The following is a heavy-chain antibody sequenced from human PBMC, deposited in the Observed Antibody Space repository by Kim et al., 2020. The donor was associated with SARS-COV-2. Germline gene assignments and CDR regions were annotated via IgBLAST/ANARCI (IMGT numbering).Heavy chain of an antibody. V-gene: IGHV3-33*08. Sequence: GGSLRLSCVASGFTFSSYGMHWVRQAPGKGLEWVAVIWYDGSNKYYADSVKGRFIISRDNSKNTLYLQMNSLRVEDTAVYYCALFSGLREGVWGQGTTVTVSS. D-gene: IGHD2-8*01. CDR2: IWYDGSNK. CDR1: GFTFSSYG. CDR3: ALFSGLREGV. J-gene: IGHJ6*02.